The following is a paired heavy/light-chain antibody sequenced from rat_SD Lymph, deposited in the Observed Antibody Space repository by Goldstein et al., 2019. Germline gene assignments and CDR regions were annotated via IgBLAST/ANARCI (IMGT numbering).Heavy chain of an antibody. CDR3: ARYRLGPDY. CDR1: GYSITSNY. J-gene: IGHJ2*01. Sequence: EVQLQESGPGLVKPSQSLSLTCSVTGYSITSNYWGWIRKFPGNKMEWIGHISYSGSTSYNPSLKSRISITRDTSKNQFFLQLNSVTTEDTATYYCARYRLGPDYWGQGVMVTVSS. D-gene: IGHD3-1*01. V-gene: IGHV3-1*01. CDR2: ISYSGST.
Light chain of an antibody. V-gene: IGKV1S14*01. J-gene: IGKJ5*01. CDR1: QSLVYSDGKTY. Sequence: DVVMTQTPPSLSVAIGQSVSISCKSSQSLVYSDGKTYLHWLLQSPGRSPKRLIYQVSNLGSGVPDRFSGTGSQKDFTLKISRVEAEDLGVYYCAQTTHFPLTFGSGTKLEIK. CDR2: QVS. CDR3: AQTTHFPLT.